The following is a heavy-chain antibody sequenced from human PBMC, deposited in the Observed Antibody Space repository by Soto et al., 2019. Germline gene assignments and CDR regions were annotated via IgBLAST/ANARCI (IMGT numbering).Heavy chain of an antibody. J-gene: IGHJ6*02. CDR1: GFTFSSYV. CDR3: VRDRGIYSYNYCLYV. V-gene: IGHV3-30-3*01. Sequence: QVQLLESGGGVVQPGRSLRLSCAVSGFTFSSYVMQWVRQAPGKGLEWVAVISHDGSNKNYAYSVKGRFTISRDNSKNPLHVQMPSLRAKYTAVYYCVRDRGIYSYNYCLYVWGQGTTVT. D-gene: IGHD1-26*01. CDR2: ISHDGSNK.